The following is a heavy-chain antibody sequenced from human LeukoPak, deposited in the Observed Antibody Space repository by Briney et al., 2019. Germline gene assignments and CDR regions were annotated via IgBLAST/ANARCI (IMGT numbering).Heavy chain of an antibody. J-gene: IGHJ4*02. CDR1: GGSFSGYY. V-gene: IGHV3-21*01. Sequence: ETLSLTCAVYGGSFSGYYWSWIRQPPGKGLEWVSSISSGSNYIYYADSLKGRFTISRDNAKNSLYLQMNSLRAEDTAVYYCATSLDTALEHYFDSWGQGTLVTVSS. CDR3: ATSLDTALEHYFDS. CDR2: ISSGSNYI. D-gene: IGHD5-18*01.